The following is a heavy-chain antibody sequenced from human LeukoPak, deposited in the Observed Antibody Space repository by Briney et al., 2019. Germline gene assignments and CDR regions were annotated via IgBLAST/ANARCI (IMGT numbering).Heavy chain of an antibody. D-gene: IGHD5-12*01. V-gene: IGHV3-21*01. CDR3: AREGMVATFDY. J-gene: IGHJ4*02. CDR1: GFTFSSYS. CDR2: ISSSSSYI. Sequence: GGSLRLSCAASGFTFSSYSMNWVRQAPGKGLEWVSSISSSSSYIYYADSVKGRFTIPRDKAKNSLYLQMNSLRAEDTAIYYCAREGMVATFDYWGQGTLVTVSS.